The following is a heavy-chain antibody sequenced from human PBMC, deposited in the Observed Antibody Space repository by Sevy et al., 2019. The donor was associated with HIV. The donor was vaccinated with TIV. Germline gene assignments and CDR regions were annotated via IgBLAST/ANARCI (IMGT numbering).Heavy chain of an antibody. D-gene: IGHD6-13*01. J-gene: IGHJ4*02. CDR1: GFSSSNYA. V-gene: IGHV3-7*01. CDR2: INQDGSVK. CDR3: VKAIAKDGCF. Sequence: GGSLRLSCAASGFSSSNYAMSWVRQAPGKGLEWVANINQDGSVKYYVDSVRGRFTISRDNARNLVFLQMSSLRVDDSALYYCVKAIAKDGCFWGQGTLVTVSS.